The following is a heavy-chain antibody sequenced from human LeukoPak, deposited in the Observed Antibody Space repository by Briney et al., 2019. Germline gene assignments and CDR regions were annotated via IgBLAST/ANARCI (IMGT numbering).Heavy chain of an antibody. CDR3: AKDRYTSGHDAFDI. J-gene: IGHJ3*02. V-gene: IGHV3-23*01. D-gene: IGHD6-19*01. CDR1: GFTFSTYA. CDR2: ISGSGGSS. Sequence: GGSLRLSCAASGFTFSTYALSWVRQTPGKGLEWVSGISGSGGSSYSADSVKGRFTISRDNSKNTLYLQMNSLRAEDTAVYYCAKDRYTSGHDAFDIWGQGTMVTVSS.